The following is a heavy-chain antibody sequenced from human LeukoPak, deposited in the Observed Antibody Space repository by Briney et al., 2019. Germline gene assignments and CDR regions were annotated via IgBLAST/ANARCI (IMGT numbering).Heavy chain of an antibody. CDR1: GYTFTGYY. CDR2: INPNNGGT. J-gene: IGHJ4*02. D-gene: IGHD3-22*01. CDR3: ARDIDYYVSRRFYY. Sequence: ASVKVSCKASGYTFTGYYMHWVRQAPGQGLEWMGWINPNNGGTSYAQKFQGRVTMTRDTSINTAYMELSRLRSDDTAVYYCARDIDYYVSRRFYYWGQGTLVTVSP. V-gene: IGHV1-2*02.